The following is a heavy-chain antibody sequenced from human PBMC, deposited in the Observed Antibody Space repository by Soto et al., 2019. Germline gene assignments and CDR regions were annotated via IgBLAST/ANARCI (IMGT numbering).Heavy chain of an antibody. Sequence: GESLKISCKGSGYSFTSYWIGWVRQMPGKGLECMGIIYPGDSDTRYSPSFQGQVTISADKSISTAYLQWSSLKASDTARYYCARLPQPLYYGMDVWGQGTTVTVSS. V-gene: IGHV5-51*01. J-gene: IGHJ6*02. CDR3: ARLPQPLYYGMDV. CDR2: IYPGDSDT. D-gene: IGHD6-13*01. CDR1: GYSFTSYW.